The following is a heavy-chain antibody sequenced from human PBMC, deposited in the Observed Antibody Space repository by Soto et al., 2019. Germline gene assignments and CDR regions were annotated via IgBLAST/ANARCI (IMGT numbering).Heavy chain of an antibody. CDR2: VYYTGTT. CDR3: ARHLTHTELTAYATHFFDY. CDR1: GGSITSTYSY. D-gene: IGHD2-21*01. Sequence: QLQLQESGPGLVKPSETLSLTCTVSGGSITSTYSYWGWIRQPPGQGLEWIGSVYYTGTTNYKPTLDSRVTIAADTSKNQFSLKLNSVTAADTAVYSCARHLTHTELTAYATHFFDYWGQGTLITVSS. J-gene: IGHJ4*02. V-gene: IGHV4-39*01.